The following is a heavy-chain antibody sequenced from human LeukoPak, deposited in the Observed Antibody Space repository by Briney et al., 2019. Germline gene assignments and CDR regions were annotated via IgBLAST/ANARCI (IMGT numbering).Heavy chain of an antibody. V-gene: IGHV4-61*01. CDR1: GGSVSSGSYY. CDR3: AREVDYYDSSGYYLSDAFDI. CDR2: IYYSGST. D-gene: IGHD3-22*01. J-gene: IGHJ3*02. Sequence: SETLSLTCTVSGGSVSSGSYYWSWIRQPPGKGLEWIGYIYYSGSTNYNPSLKSRVTISVDTSKNQFSLKLSSVTAADTAVYYCAREVDYYDSSGYYLSDAFDIWGQGTMVTVSS.